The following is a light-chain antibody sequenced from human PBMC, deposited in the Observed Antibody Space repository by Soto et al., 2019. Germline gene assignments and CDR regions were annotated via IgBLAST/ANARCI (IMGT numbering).Light chain of an antibody. CDR2: DVS. Sequence: QSALTQPASVSGSPGQSITISCTGTSSDVGGYNYVSWYQQHPGKAPKLMIYDVSNRPLGVSNRFSGSKSGNTASLTISGLQAEDEADYYCNSYTSSSTLYVVFGGGTQLTVL. CDR3: NSYTSSSTLYVV. J-gene: IGLJ2*01. V-gene: IGLV2-14*01. CDR1: SSDVGGYNY.